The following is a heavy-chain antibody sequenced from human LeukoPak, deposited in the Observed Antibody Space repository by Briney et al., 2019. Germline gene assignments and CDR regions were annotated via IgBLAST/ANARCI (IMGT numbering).Heavy chain of an antibody. D-gene: IGHD3-22*01. Sequence: PGGSLRLSCAASGFTFSSYGMHWVRQAPGKGLERVAVIWYDGSNKYYADSVKGRFTISRDNSKNTLYLQMNSLRAEDTAVYYCARDLSDSSGYYYADYWGQGTLVTVSS. CDR3: ARDLSDSSGYYYADY. CDR1: GFTFSSYG. V-gene: IGHV3-33*01. J-gene: IGHJ4*02. CDR2: IWYDGSNK.